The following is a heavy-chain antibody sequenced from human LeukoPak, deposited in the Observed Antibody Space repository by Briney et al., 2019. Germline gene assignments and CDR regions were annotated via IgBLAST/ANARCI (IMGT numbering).Heavy chain of an antibody. CDR3: ARDQQTYYDILTGSGFDY. J-gene: IGHJ4*02. V-gene: IGHV3-30-3*01. D-gene: IGHD3-9*01. CDR2: ISYDGSNK. CDR1: GFTFSSYA. Sequence: GGSLRLSCAASGFTFSSYAMHWVRQAPGKGLEWVAVISYDGSNKYYADSVKGRFTISRDNSKNTLYLQMNSLRAEDTAVYYCARDQQTYYDILTGSGFDYWGQGTLVTVSS.